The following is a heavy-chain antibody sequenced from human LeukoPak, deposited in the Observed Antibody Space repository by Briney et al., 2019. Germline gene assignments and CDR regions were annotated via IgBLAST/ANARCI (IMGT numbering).Heavy chain of an antibody. Sequence: PGGSLRLSCAASGFTFSSYAMSRVRQDPGKGLEWVSGISGSGGSTYYADSVKGRFTISRDSSKNTLYLQMNSLRAEDTAIYYCAQRWKSDLDVWGQGTTVTVSS. V-gene: IGHV3-23*01. D-gene: IGHD4-23*01. CDR3: AQRWKSDLDV. CDR1: GFTFSSYA. J-gene: IGHJ6*02. CDR2: ISGSGGST.